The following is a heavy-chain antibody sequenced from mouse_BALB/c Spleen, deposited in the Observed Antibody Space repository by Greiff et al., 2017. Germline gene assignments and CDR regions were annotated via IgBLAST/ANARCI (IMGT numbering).Heavy chain of an antibody. CDR1: GFTITDTY. J-gene: IGHJ2*01. Sequence: VQLQQSGAELVKPGASVKLSCTASGFTITDTYMHWVKQRPEQGLEWIGRIDPANGNTKYDPKFQGKATVTADTSSNTAYLQLSSLTAEDTAVYSCARGTELVLDYWGQGTTLTVSS. CDR3: ARGTELVLDY. V-gene: IGHV14-3*02. D-gene: IGHD3-1*01. CDR2: IDPANGNT.